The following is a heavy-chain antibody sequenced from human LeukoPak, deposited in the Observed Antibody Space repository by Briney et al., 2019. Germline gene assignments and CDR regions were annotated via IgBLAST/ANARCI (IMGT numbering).Heavy chain of an antibody. CDR2: ISAYNGNT. V-gene: IGHV1-18*01. D-gene: IGHD1-26*01. CDR3: ARSGGPGELLGFGSDY. J-gene: IGHJ4*02. CDR1: GYTFTSYG. Sequence: ASVKVSCKASGYTFTSYGISWVRQAPGQGLEWMGWISAYNGNTNYAQKLQGRVTMTTDTSTSTAYMELRSLRSDDTAVYYCARSGGPGELLGFGSDYWGQGTLVTVSS.